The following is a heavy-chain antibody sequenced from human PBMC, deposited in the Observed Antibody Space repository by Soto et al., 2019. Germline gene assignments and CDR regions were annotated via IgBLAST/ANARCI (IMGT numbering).Heavy chain of an antibody. CDR1: GYSFTSYW. CDR3: ASDDATYCGGDCYRYFYYGMDV. V-gene: IGHV5-51*01. CDR2: IYPGDSDT. D-gene: IGHD2-21*02. J-gene: IGHJ6*02. Sequence: GESLKISCKGSGYSFTSYWIGWVRQMPGKGLEWMGIIYPGDSDTRYSPSFQGQVTISADKSISTAYLQWSSLKASDTAMYYCASDDATYCGGDCYRYFYYGMDVWGQGTTVTVSS.